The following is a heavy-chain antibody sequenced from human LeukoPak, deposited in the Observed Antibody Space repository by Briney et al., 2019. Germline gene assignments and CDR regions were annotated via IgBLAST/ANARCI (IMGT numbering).Heavy chain of an antibody. CDR3: GREAKYYDSGGAGYYYMDV. D-gene: IGHD3-22*01. V-gene: IGHV6-1*01. Sequence: QTLSLTCAISGDSVSSNSAAWNWIRQSPSRGLEWLGRTYYRSKWYNEYEVSAKSRITINPDTSKNQFSLQMNSVTPEDAAVYYCGREAKYYDSGGAGYYYMDVWGKGTTVTVSS. CDR2: TYYRSKWYN. J-gene: IGHJ6*03. CDR1: GDSVSSNSAA.